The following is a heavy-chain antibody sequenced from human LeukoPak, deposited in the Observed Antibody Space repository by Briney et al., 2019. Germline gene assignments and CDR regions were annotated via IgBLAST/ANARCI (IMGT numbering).Heavy chain of an antibody. V-gene: IGHV3-7*01. CDR2: IKQGGNEK. J-gene: IGHJ1*01. D-gene: IGHD1-14*01. CDR3: ARDRYFQY. CDR1: GFTFSNYW. Sequence: GGSLRLSCAASGFTFSNYWMSWVRQVPGKGLEWVANIKQGGNEKHYVDSVKGRFTISRDNAKNSLYLQMNSLRVEDTAVYYCARDRYFQYWGQGTLVIVSS.